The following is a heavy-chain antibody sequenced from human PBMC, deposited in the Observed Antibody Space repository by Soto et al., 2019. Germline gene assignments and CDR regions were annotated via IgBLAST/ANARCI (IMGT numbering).Heavy chain of an antibody. J-gene: IGHJ3*02. CDR2: IYYSGST. CDR1: GGSISSYY. V-gene: IGHV4-59*08. D-gene: IGHD6-13*01. CDR3: ARRYSSAFDI. Sequence: SETLSPTCTVSGGSISSYYWSWIRQPPGKGLEWIGYIYYSGSTNYNPSLKSRVTISVDMSKNQFSLKLSSVTAANTAVYYCARRYSSAFDIWGQGTMVTVSS.